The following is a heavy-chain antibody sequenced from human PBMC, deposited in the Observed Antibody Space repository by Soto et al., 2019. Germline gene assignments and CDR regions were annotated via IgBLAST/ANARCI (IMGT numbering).Heavy chain of an antibody. CDR3: VRDMQLWLLDT. J-gene: IGHJ5*02. CDR1: GLTFRSYW. CDR2: INTDGSVA. Sequence: EVQLVESGGGLVQPGASLRLSCAASGLTFRSYWLHWVRQAPGKGLVWVSRINTDGSVAMYVDSVNGRFTITRDNAKNTLYLHMNRLRAADTAVYYCVRDMQLWLLDTWGQGTLVTVSS. V-gene: IGHV3-74*03. D-gene: IGHD2-21*01.